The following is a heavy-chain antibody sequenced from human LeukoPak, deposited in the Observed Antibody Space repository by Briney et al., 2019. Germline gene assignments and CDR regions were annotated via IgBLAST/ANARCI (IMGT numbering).Heavy chain of an antibody. D-gene: IGHD6-13*01. CDR3: ANSQRSSWNYYFDH. Sequence: QPGGSLRLSCAASGFTFSSYAMSWVRQAPGKGLGWVSTISGSGGGTYYADSVKGRFTISRDNSKNTLYLRMNSLRAEDTAVYFCANSQRSSWNYYFDHWGQGTLVTVSS. CDR1: GFTFSSYA. J-gene: IGHJ4*02. CDR2: ISGSGGGT. V-gene: IGHV3-23*01.